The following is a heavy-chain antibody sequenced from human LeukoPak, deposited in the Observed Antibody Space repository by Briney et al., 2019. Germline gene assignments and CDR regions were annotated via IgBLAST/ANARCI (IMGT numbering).Heavy chain of an antibody. CDR3: TRAPHPRCSSSGCYLDY. CDR2: IQAKAYGGAT. D-gene: IGHD2-2*01. V-gene: IGHV3-49*04. CDR1: GYTFGDYA. J-gene: IGHJ4*02. Sequence: GGSLRLSCSTSGYTFGDYAMSWVRQAPGKGLEWVGFIQAKAYGGATKYAASVNGRFSISRDDSQSIANLQMNDLKTEDTAVYYCTRAPHPRCSSSGCYLDYWGQGTLVTVSS.